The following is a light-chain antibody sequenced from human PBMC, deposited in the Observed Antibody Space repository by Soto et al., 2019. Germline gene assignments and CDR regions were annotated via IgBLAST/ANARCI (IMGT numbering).Light chain of an antibody. Sequence: EIVLTQSPGTLSLSPGERATLSCRASQSVRSSYLAWYQQKPGQAPRLLIYGASSRATGIPDRFSGSGSGTDFTLTISRLEPEDFAVYYCQQYGVSPLFGPGTKVDIK. J-gene: IGKJ3*01. CDR3: QQYGVSPL. CDR2: GAS. V-gene: IGKV3-20*01. CDR1: QSVRSSY.